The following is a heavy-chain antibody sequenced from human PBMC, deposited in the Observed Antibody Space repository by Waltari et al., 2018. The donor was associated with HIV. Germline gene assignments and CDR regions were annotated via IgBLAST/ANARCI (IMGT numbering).Heavy chain of an antibody. CDR3: ARVSYGSGGLDY. V-gene: IGHV4-39*07. Sequence: QLQLQESGQGLVKPSETLSLPCTVSGGSISSSSYYWGWIRQPPGKGREWIGSIYYSGSTYYNPSLKSRVTISVDTSKNQFSLKLSSVTAADTAVYYCARVSYGSGGLDYWGQGTLVTVSS. D-gene: IGHD3-10*01. J-gene: IGHJ4*02. CDR1: GGSISSSSYY. CDR2: IYYSGST.